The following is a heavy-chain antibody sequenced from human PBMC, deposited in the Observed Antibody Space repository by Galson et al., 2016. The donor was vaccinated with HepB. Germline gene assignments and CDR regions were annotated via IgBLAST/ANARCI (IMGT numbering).Heavy chain of an antibody. Sequence: SLRLSCAASRFRINNYAMSWVRQAPGKGLEWVSVISGSGGSTYYAASVKGRFTISRDNSKNTLYLQMNSLRADDTATYYCAKEMTTVQSFGMDVWGQGPPVTVSS. D-gene: IGHD4-11*01. CDR2: ISGSGGST. CDR3: AKEMTTVQSFGMDV. CDR1: RFRINNYA. V-gene: IGHV3-23*01. J-gene: IGHJ6*02.